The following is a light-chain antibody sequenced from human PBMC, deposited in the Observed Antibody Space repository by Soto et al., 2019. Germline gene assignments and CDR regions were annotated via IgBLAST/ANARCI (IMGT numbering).Light chain of an antibody. CDR3: QQYDNLPFT. Sequence: DIQMTQSPSSLSASVGDRVILTCQASQDINNYLNWYQQKPGKAPRLLIYDASNLETGVPSRFSGSGSGTAFTFTISSLQPEDIATYYCQQYDNLPFTFGQGTKLDIK. CDR1: QDINNY. CDR2: DAS. V-gene: IGKV1-33*01. J-gene: IGKJ2*01.